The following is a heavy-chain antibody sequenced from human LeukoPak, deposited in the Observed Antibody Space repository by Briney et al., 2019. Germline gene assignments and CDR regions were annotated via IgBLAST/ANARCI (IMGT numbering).Heavy chain of an antibody. Sequence: ASAKDSCKDSGYTFTSYGTSWGPQTPGQGVERMGWISAYKGNTNYTKKRKGRVTMTTDTSTRTAYMELRRLRSGDTAVYYWARGPGHSSRGTGGGRGLDPWGQGTLVTVSS. CDR3: ARGPGHSSRGTGGGRGLDP. CDR2: ISAYKGNT. V-gene: IGHV1-18*01. J-gene: IGHJ5*02. D-gene: IGHD6-13*01. CDR1: GYTFTSYG.